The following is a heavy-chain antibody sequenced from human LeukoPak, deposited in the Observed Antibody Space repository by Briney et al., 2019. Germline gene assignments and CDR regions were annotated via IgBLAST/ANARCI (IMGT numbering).Heavy chain of an antibody. CDR2: IRPSGDNT. D-gene: IGHD6-19*01. J-gene: IGHJ5*02. CDR1: GFTFNSCD. Sequence: PGGSLRLSCGASGFTFNSCDMTWVRQAPGRGLEWVSSIRPSGDNTYYGDSVKGRFTISRDNSKNTVYLQMNNMRVDDTAVYYCARVAGWHWFDPWGQGTLVTVSS. CDR3: ARVAGWHWFDP. V-gene: IGHV3-23*01.